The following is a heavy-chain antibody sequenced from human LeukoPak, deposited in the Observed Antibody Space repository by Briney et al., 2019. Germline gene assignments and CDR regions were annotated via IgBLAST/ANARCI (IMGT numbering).Heavy chain of an antibody. CDR2: IYTSGST. J-gene: IGHJ3*02. V-gene: IGHV4-4*07. CDR1: GGSISSYY. CDR3: ARVGYGSSRDAFDI. Sequence: PSETLSLTCTVSGGSISSYYWSWIRQPAGKGLEWIGRIYTSGSTNYNPSLKSRVTMSVDTSKNQFSLKLSSVTAADTAVYYCARVGYGSSRDAFDIWGQGTMVTVSS. D-gene: IGHD5-12*01.